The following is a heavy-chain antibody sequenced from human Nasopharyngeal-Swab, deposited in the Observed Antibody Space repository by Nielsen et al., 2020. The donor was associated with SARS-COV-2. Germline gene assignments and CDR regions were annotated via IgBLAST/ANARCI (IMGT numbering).Heavy chain of an antibody. V-gene: IGHV4-34*01. J-gene: IGHJ6*02. CDR3: ARTVVPAAIPYYYYYGMDV. CDR2: INHSGST. Sequence: SETLSLTCAVYGGSFSGYYWSWIRQPPGKGLEWIGEINHSGSTNYNPSLKSRVTISVDTSKNQFSLKLSSVTAADTAVYYCARTVVPAAIPYYYYYGMDVWGQGTTVTVSS. CDR1: GGSFSGYY. D-gene: IGHD2-2*01.